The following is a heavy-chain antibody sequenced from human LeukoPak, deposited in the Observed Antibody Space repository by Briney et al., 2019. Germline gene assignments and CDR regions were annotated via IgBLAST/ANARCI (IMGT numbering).Heavy chain of an antibody. J-gene: IGHJ3*02. V-gene: IGHV3-23*01. CDR3: ARDRRWLHGAFDI. D-gene: IGHD5-24*01. CDR2: ISGSGGST. Sequence: GGALRLSCAASGFTFSSYGMSWVRQAPGKGLEWVSAISGSGGSTYYADSVKGRFTISRDNSKNTLYLQMNSLRAEDTAVYYCARDRRWLHGAFDIWGQGTMVTVSS. CDR1: GFTFSSYG.